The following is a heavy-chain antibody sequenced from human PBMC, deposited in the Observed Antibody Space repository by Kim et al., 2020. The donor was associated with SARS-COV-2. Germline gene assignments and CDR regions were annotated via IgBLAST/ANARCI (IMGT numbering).Heavy chain of an antibody. J-gene: IGHJ6*02. CDR2: INAGNGNT. V-gene: IGHV1-3*01. D-gene: IGHD3-22*01. CDR1: GYTFTSYA. CDR3: ARGRYYDSSGYLRYYYYGMDV. Sequence: ASVKVSCKASGYTFTSYAMHWVRQAPGQRLEWMGWINAGNGNTKYSQKFQGRVTITRDTSASTAYMELSSLRSEDTAVYYCARGRYYDSSGYLRYYYYGMDVWGQGTTVTVSS.